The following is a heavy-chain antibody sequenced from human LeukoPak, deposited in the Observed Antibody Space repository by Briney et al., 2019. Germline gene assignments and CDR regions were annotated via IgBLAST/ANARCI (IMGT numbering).Heavy chain of an antibody. V-gene: IGHV3-21*01. CDR1: GFIFSSHG. J-gene: IGHJ4*02. CDR2: ISSSSSYI. CDR3: ARSRDVLLWFGELFRPKGFDY. D-gene: IGHD3-10*01. Sequence: GGTLRLSCAASGFIFSSHGMNWVRQAPGKGLEWVSSISSSSSYIYYADSVKGRFTISRDNAKNSLYLQMNSLRAEDTAVYYCARSRDVLLWFGELFRPKGFDYWGQGTLVTVSS.